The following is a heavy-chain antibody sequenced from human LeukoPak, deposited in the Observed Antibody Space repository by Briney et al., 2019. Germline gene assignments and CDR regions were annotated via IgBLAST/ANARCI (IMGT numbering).Heavy chain of an antibody. CDR3: ASAPSDILTGYYLDDAFDI. J-gene: IGHJ3*02. CDR2: IYYSGST. D-gene: IGHD3-9*01. CDR1: GGSFSGYY. Sequence: NASETLSLTCAVYGGSFSGYYWSWIRQPPGKGLEWIGYIYYSGSTYYNPSLKSRVTISVDTSKNQFSLKLSSVTAADTAVYYCASAPSDILTGYYLDDAFDIWGQGTMVTVSS. V-gene: IGHV4-30-4*08.